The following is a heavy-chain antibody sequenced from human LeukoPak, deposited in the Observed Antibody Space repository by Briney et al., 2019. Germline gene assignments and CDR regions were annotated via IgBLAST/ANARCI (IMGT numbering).Heavy chain of an antibody. D-gene: IGHD2-2*01. J-gene: IGHJ4*02. V-gene: IGHV3-23*01. Sequence: GGSLRLSCAASGVTFSRYAMSWVRQAPGKGREWVAGISGSGGSTYYADSVKGRFTISRNNSKNTLYLQMLRLRAEDTAIYYCAKSKFNQFTSIVYWGQGTLVTVSS. CDR3: AKSKFNQFTSIVY. CDR2: ISGSGGST. CDR1: GVTFSRYA.